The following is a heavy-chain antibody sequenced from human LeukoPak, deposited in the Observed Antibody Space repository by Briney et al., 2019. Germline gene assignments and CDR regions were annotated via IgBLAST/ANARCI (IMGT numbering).Heavy chain of an antibody. Sequence: SETLSLTCTVSVASITSYYWNWVRQPPGKGLEWIGYFYYSGSDNYNPSLKSRITISVDTSKNQFSLKLSSATAADTAVYYCVRGYCSGATCYHFDYWGQGTLVTVSS. CDR1: VASITSYY. D-gene: IGHD2-15*01. V-gene: IGHV4-59*01. CDR2: FYYSGSD. J-gene: IGHJ4*02. CDR3: VRGYCSGATCYHFDY.